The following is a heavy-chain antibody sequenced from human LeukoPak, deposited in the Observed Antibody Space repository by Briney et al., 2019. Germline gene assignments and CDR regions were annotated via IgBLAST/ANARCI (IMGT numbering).Heavy chain of an antibody. Sequence: GESLKISCKGSGYSFTSYWIAWVRQMPGKGLEWMGIIYTGDSDTRYSPSFQGQVTISADKSISTAYLQWSSLKASDTAMYYCARRKRVTVFDYWGQGTLVTVSS. V-gene: IGHV5-51*01. J-gene: IGHJ4*02. CDR2: IYTGDSDT. CDR1: GYSFTSYW. D-gene: IGHD3-16*02. CDR3: ARRKRVTVFDY.